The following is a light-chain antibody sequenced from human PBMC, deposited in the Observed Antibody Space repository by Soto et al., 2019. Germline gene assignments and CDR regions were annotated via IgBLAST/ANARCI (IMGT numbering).Light chain of an antibody. CDR2: AAS. CDR3: QQAKISPIT. CDR1: QGVMNW. Sequence: DIQMTQSPSSVSASVGDRVTITCRASQGVMNWVAWYQQKPGKAPKLLIYAASDLQSGVPLRFSGSGFGTDFTLTISSLQPEDFATYYCQQAKISPITFGQGTRVEIK. J-gene: IGKJ5*01. V-gene: IGKV1D-12*01.